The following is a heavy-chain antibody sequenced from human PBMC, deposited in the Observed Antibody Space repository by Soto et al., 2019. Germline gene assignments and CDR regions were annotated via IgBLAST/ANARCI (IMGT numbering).Heavy chain of an antibody. Sequence: SETLSLTCAVSGGSISSGGYSWSWIRQPPGKGLEWIGYIYHSGSTYYNPSLKSRVTISVDRSKNQFSLKLSSVTAADTAVYYCERAALTSWFDPWGQGTLVTVSS. D-gene: IGHD6-25*01. CDR3: ERAALTSWFDP. J-gene: IGHJ5*02. CDR1: GGSISSGGYS. V-gene: IGHV4-30-2*01. CDR2: IYHSGST.